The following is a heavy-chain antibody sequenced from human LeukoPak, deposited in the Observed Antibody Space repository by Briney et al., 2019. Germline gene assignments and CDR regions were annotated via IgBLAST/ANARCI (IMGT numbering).Heavy chain of an antibody. V-gene: IGHV1-46*01. CDR3: ATQRWVEADTAGWYFDL. Sequence: ASVKVSCKASGYTFTSYYMHWVRQAPGQGLEWMGIINPSGGSTSYAQKFQGRVTMTRDTSTSTVYMELSSLRSEDTAVYYCATQRWVEADTAGWYFDLWGRGTLVTVSS. CDR1: GYTFTSYY. CDR2: INPSGGST. J-gene: IGHJ2*01. D-gene: IGHD5-24*01.